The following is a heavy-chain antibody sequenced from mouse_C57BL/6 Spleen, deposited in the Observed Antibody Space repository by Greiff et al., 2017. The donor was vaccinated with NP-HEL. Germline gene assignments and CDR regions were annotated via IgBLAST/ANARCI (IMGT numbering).Heavy chain of an antibody. Sequence: VHLVESGPELVKPGASVKLSCKASGYTFTSYDINWVKQRPGQGLEWIGWIYPRDGSTKYNEKFKGKATCTVDTSSSTAYMELHSLTSEDSAVYFCARRDYGSSPYYFDYWGQGTTLTVSS. V-gene: IGHV1-85*01. D-gene: IGHD1-1*01. CDR2: IYPRDGST. CDR1: GYTFTSYD. CDR3: ARRDYGSSPYYFDY. J-gene: IGHJ2*01.